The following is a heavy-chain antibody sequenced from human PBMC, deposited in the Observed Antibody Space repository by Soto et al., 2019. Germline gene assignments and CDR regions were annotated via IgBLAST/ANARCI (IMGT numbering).Heavy chain of an antibody. J-gene: IGHJ4*02. CDR2: ISGSGGST. CDR1: GFIVSSNQ. CDR3: AKDLSGYSSGWYGMVDY. V-gene: IGHV3-23*04. D-gene: IGHD6-19*01. Sequence: EVQLVESGGGLIQPGGSLRLSCVASGFIVSSNQMSWVRQAPGKGLEWVSAISGSGGSTYYADSVKGRFTISRDNSKNTLYLQMNSLRAEDTAVYYCAKDLSGYSSGWYGMVDYWGQGTLVTVSS.